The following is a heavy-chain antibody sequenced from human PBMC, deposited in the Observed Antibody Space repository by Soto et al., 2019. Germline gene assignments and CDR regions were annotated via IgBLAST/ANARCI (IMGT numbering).Heavy chain of an antibody. CDR3: AKNVNSGSGSQYFDY. D-gene: IGHD3-10*01. Sequence: GGSLRLSCAASGFTFSSYWMSWVRQAPGKGLEWVVNIKQDGSERYYMDSVRGRFTASRDNSKNMLFLQMNSLRAEDTAIYYCAKNVNSGSGSQYFDYWGQGTLVTVSS. CDR2: IKQDGSER. J-gene: IGHJ4*02. V-gene: IGHV3-7*03. CDR1: GFTFSSYW.